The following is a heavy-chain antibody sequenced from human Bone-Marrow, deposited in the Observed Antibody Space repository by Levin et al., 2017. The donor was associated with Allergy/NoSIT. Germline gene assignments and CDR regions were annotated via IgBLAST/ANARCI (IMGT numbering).Heavy chain of an antibody. CDR2: IYYTGST. D-gene: IGHD5-18*01. Sequence: GSLRLSCAVSGDSIDTRTWWTWVRQPPGKGLQWIGEIYYTGSTNYNPSLKSRVTVSVDTSKNQFSPSLWSLTAADTAIYFCAKRGGYSYNRYFDSWGQGTLVHVSS. CDR3: AKRGGYSYNRYFDS. V-gene: IGHV4-4*01. CDR1: GDSIDTRTW. J-gene: IGHJ4*02.